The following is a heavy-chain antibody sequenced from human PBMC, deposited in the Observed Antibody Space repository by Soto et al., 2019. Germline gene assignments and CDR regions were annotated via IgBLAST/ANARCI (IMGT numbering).Heavy chain of an antibody. D-gene: IGHD1-26*01. CDR1: GFSFSYYA. CDR3: ARSYSGSYPDAFDI. J-gene: IGHJ3*02. CDR2: ISYDGSNK. V-gene: IGHV3-30-3*01. Sequence: QVQLVESGGGVVQPGMSLRLSCAASGFSFSYYAFHWVRQAPGKGLEWVVVISYDGSNKKYADSVKGRFTISRDHSKNTVYLEMTSLRPGDTAMYYCARSYSGSYPDAFDIWGQGKMVTVAS.